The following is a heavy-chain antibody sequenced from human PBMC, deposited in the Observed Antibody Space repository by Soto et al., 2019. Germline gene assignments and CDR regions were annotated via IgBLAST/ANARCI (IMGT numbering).Heavy chain of an antibody. CDR1: GGTFSSYA. V-gene: IGHV1-69*06. CDR3: ARGDYSSSSLYYFDY. D-gene: IGHD6-6*01. Sequence: ASVKVSCKASGGTFSSYAISWVRQAPGQGLEWMGGIIPIFGTANYAQKFQGRVTITADKSTSTAYMELSSLRSEDTAVYYCARGDYSSSSLYYFDYWGQGTLVTVSS. CDR2: IIPIFGTA. J-gene: IGHJ4*02.